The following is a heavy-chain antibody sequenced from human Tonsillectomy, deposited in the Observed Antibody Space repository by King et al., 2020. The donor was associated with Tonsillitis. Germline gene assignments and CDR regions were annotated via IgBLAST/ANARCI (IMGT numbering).Heavy chain of an antibody. CDR3: ARTWDYGDRYDAFDF. J-gene: IGHJ3*01. CDR2: ISGSGGST. D-gene: IGHD4-17*01. V-gene: IGHV3-23*04. CDR1: GFTFSSYP. Sequence: VQLVESGGGLVQPGGSLRLSCAASGFTFSSYPMSWVRQAPGKGLEWVSDISGSGGSTYYADSVKGRFTIYRDNSKTTLYLQMNSLRAEDTAVYYCARTWDYGDRYDAFDFWGQGTMVTVSS.